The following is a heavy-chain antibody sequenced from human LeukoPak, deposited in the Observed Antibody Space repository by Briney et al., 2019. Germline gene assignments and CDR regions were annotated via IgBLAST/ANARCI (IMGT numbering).Heavy chain of an antibody. CDR2: IYYSGST. J-gene: IGHJ4*02. Sequence: PPETLSLTCTVSGGSISSYYWSWIRQPPGKGLEWIGYIYYSGSTNCNPSLKSRVTISVDTSKNQFSLKLSSVTAADTAVYYCARQGDYAGFDYWGQGTLVTVSS. CDR3: ARQGDYAGFDY. D-gene: IGHD4-17*01. CDR1: GGSISSYY. V-gene: IGHV4-59*08.